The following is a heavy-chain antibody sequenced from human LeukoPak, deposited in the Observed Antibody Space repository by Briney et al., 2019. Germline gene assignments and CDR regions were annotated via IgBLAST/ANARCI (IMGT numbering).Heavy chain of an antibody. CDR1: RFTFTNYW. J-gene: IGHJ5*02. CDR3: AREKEGGLP. V-gene: IGHV3-7*01. Sequence: GGSLRLSCAASRFTFTNYWMSWVRQAAGKGLEWVACINEDGSEEYYVDSVKGRFTISRDNAKNLLYLQMKNLRVEDTAIYYCAREKEGGLPWGQGTLVTVSS. CDR2: INEDGSEE.